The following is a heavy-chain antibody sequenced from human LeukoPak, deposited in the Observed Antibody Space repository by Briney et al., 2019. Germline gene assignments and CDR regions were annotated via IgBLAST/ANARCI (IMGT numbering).Heavy chain of an antibody. Sequence: SETLSLTCTVSGGSISSSTFYWGWVRQPPGKGLEWIGSIYHNGNTYYNPSLKSRVTISVDTSKNQFSLKLSSVTAADTAVYYCARAVGYFGAFDIWGQGTMVTVSS. J-gene: IGHJ3*02. CDR3: ARAVGYFGAFDI. V-gene: IGHV4-39*07. CDR1: GGSISSSTFY. D-gene: IGHD3-9*01. CDR2: IYHNGNT.